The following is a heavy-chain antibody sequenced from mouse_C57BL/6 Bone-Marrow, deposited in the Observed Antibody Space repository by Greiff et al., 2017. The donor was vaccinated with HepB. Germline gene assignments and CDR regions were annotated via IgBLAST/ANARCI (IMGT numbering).Heavy chain of an antibody. CDR1: GYTFTSYW. CDR3: AIMEGIDGCHWFAY. J-gene: IGHJ3*01. Sequence: QVQLQQPGAELVKPGASVKVSCKASGYTFTSYWMHWVKQRPGQGLEWIGRIHPSDSATNYNQKFKGKATLTVDKSSSTAYMQLSSLTSEDSVVYYSAIMEGIDGCHWFAYWGQGALVTVSA. V-gene: IGHV1-74*01. D-gene: IGHD2-3*01. CDR2: IHPSDSAT.